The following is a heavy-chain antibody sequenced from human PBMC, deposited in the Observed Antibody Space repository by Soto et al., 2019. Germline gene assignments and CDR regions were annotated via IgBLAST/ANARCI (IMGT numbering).Heavy chain of an antibody. Sequence: PGGSLRLSCSASGFSMNDYTMGWVRLAPGKGLQWVAAICGSGVSTCYADSVKGRFTISRDNSKNTLYLQMNSLRAEDTAVYYYARDDVLCDGGRCYGVPLDVWGKGTTVTVSS. CDR3: ARDDVLCDGGRCYGVPLDV. J-gene: IGHJ6*04. V-gene: IGHV3-23*01. D-gene: IGHD2-15*01. CDR2: ICGSGVST. CDR1: GFSMNDYT.